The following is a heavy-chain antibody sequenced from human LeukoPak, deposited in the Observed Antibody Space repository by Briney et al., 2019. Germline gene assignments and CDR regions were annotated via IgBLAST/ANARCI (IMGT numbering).Heavy chain of an antibody. Sequence: SETLFLTCTVSGGSISSGVYCWSWIRQHPGKGLEWIGYIYYSGSTYYNPSLKSRVTISVDTSKNQFSLKLSSVTAADTDAYYCARVSDILTGYPLDYWGQGTLVTVSS. J-gene: IGHJ4*02. CDR1: GGSISSGVYC. CDR3: ARVSDILTGYPLDY. CDR2: IYYSGST. V-gene: IGHV4-31*03. D-gene: IGHD3-9*01.